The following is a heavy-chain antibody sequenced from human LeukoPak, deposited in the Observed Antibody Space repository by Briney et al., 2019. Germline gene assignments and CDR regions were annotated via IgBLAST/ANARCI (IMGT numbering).Heavy chain of an antibody. CDR1: GFTFSSYA. Sequence: GGSLRLSCAASGFTFSSYAMSWVRQAPGKGLEWVSAISGSGGSTYYADSVKGRFTISRDNSKNTLYLQMNSLRAEDTAVYYCAIYDRDYYGSGSYLYYWGQGTLVTVSS. CDR3: AIYDRDYYGSGSYLYY. J-gene: IGHJ4*02. CDR2: ISGSGGST. V-gene: IGHV3-23*01. D-gene: IGHD3-10*01.